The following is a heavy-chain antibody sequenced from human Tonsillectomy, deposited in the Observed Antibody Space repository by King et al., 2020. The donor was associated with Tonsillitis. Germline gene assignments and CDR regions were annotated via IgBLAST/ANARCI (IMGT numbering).Heavy chain of an antibody. J-gene: IGHJ4*02. D-gene: IGHD3-16*01. Sequence: QLQLQESGPGLVKPSETLSLTCTVSGGSISTYYWSWIRQPPGKGLEWFGYISNRGNTNYNPSLKSRVTISADTSKNKFSLTLSSVTAADTAVYYCARHGAYFDYWGQGTLVTVSP. CDR2: ISNRGNT. CDR3: ARHGAYFDY. V-gene: IGHV4-59*08. CDR1: GGSISTYY.